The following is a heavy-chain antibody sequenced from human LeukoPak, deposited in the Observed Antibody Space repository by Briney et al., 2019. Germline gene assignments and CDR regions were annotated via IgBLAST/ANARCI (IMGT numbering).Heavy chain of an antibody. CDR2: ISGSGGST. V-gene: IGHV3-23*01. J-gene: IGHJ3*02. Sequence: GGSLRLSCAASGFTFSSYAMSWVRQAPGKGLEWVSAISGSGGSTYYADSVKGRFTISRVNSKNTLYLQMNSLRAEDTAVFYCAKDRDDYVWGSYLGAFDIWGQGTMVTVSS. CDR1: GFTFSSYA. CDR3: AKDRDDYVWGSYLGAFDI. D-gene: IGHD3-16*01.